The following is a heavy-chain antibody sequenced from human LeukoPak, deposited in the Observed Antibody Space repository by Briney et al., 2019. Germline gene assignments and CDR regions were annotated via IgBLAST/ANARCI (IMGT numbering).Heavy chain of an antibody. CDR2: IRHDGSNT. D-gene: IGHD2-21*01. J-gene: IGHJ4*02. V-gene: IGHV3-30*02. CDR1: GFTFSNYG. CDR3: AKDRLLNCRGDCYIFDY. Sequence: PGGSLRLSCSASGFTFSNYGMHWVRQAPGKGLEWVAFIRHDGSNTYYADSVKGRFTISRDNSKSTLYLQMHSLRVEDTALYYCAKDRLLNCRGDCYIFDYWGQGTLVTVSS.